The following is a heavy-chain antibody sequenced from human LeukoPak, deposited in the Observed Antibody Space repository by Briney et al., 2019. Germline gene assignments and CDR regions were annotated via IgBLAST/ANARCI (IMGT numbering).Heavy chain of an antibody. CDR3: ARTAMVAAFFDY. V-gene: IGHV3-11*01. D-gene: IGHD5-18*01. CDR2: ISSSGSTI. Sequence: GGSLRLSCAASGFTFSDYYMRWIRQAPGKGLEWVSYISSSGSTIYYADSVKGRFTISRDNAKNSLYLQMNSLGAEDTAVYYCARTAMVAAFFDYWGQGTLVTVSS. J-gene: IGHJ4*02. CDR1: GFTFSDYY.